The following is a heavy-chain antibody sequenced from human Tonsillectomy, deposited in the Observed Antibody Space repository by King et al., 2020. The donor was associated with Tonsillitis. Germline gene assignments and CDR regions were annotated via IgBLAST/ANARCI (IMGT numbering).Heavy chain of an antibody. J-gene: IGHJ6*03. CDR1: GFTFSSYS. D-gene: IGHD6-6*01. Sequence: DVQLVESGGGLVKPGGSLRLSCVASGFTFSSYSMSWVRQAPGKGLEWVSSIDSRSTYIYYADSVQGRFTISRDNTKNSLYLQMNSLKAEGAAVYYGARRGSSSVSDSFYKDVWGKGTTVTVSS. V-gene: IGHV3-21*06. CDR2: IDSRSTYI. CDR3: ARRGSSSVSDSFYKDV.